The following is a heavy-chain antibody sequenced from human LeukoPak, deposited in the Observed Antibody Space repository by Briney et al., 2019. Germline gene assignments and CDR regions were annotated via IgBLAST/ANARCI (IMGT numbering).Heavy chain of an antibody. V-gene: IGHV3-48*02. J-gene: IGHJ3*02. D-gene: IGHD2/OR15-2a*01. CDR1: GFTFSSYA. Sequence: PGGSLRLSCAASGFTFSSYAMSWVRQAPGKGLEWVSYISSSSSTIYYADSVKGRFTISRDNAKNSLYLQMNSLRDEDTAVYYCASPVSLYDEDAFDIWGQGTMVTVSS. CDR3: ASPVSLYDEDAFDI. CDR2: ISSSSSTI.